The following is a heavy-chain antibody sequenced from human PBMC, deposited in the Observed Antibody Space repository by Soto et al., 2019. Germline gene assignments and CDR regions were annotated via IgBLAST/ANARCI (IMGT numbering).Heavy chain of an antibody. J-gene: IGHJ4*02. D-gene: IGHD5-18*01. CDR1: GDTLSTHG. CDR2: TIPIIGTT. Sequence: QVQLVQSGAEVKKPGSSVKVSFKASGDTLSTHGISWVRQAPGQGLEWMGGTIPIIGTTDYAEKFQGRDTITADESTTTSYMELSSLRPDDTAVYYCAAGDSSDTGDHWGQGTLVTVSS. V-gene: IGHV1-69*01. CDR3: AAGDSSDTGDH.